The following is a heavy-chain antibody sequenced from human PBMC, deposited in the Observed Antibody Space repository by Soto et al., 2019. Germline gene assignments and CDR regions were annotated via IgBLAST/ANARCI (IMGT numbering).Heavy chain of an antibody. D-gene: IGHD3-22*01. J-gene: IGHJ6*02. Sequence: GGSLRLSCAASGFTFSGYEMNWVRQAPGKGLEWDSYISGSGSTIYYADSVKGRFTISRDNAKDSLYLQMNSLRAEDTAVYYCAREVVVFGVIIQTPMDVWGQGTTVTVSS. CDR2: ISGSGSTI. CDR3: AREVVVFGVIIQTPMDV. V-gene: IGHV3-48*03. CDR1: GFTFSGYE.